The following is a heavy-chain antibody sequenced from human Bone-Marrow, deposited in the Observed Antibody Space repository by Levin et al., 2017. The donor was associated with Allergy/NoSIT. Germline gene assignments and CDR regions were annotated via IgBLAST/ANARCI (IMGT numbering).Heavy chain of an antibody. Sequence: GESLKISCAASGFTFSSFAMSWVRQAPGKGLEWVSDVSGGGDFAYYADSVKGRFTLSRDNSKNTLYLQMNSLRVEDTAVYYCTRESRRATFDYWGQGTLVTVSS. CDR2: VSGGGDFA. D-gene: IGHD1-26*01. V-gene: IGHV3-23*01. J-gene: IGHJ4*02. CDR3: TRESRRATFDY. CDR1: GFTFSSFA.